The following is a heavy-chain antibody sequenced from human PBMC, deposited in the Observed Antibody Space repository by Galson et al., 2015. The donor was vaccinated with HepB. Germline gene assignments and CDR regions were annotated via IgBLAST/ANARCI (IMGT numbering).Heavy chain of an antibody. V-gene: IGHV4-59*02. J-gene: IGHJ3*02. Sequence: SETLSLTCTVSGGSVRTYYWSWIRQPPGKGLECLGYIYSGSTNYNPSLKSRVTMSIDASKNQFSLKLSSVTAADTAMYFCARDMGYCSSSSCYGSNAFDICGQGTMVTVSS. CDR1: GGSVRTYY. D-gene: IGHD2-2*01. CDR3: ARDMGYCSSSSCYGSNAFDI. CDR2: IYSGST.